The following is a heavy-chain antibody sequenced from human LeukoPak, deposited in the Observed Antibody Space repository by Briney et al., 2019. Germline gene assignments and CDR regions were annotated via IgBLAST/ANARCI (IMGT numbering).Heavy chain of an antibody. CDR3: ARSYDFSSGYYQYFFDY. CDR2: ISGSGDTT. V-gene: IGHV3-23*01. CDR1: GFTFSSYA. J-gene: IGHJ4*02. Sequence: GGSLRLSCAVSGFTFSSYAMTWVRQAPGKGLEWVSTISGSGDTTYYAGSVEGRFTISRDNSKNTLFLQMTSLRVEDTAVYYCARSYDFSSGYYQYFFDYWGQGTLVTVSS. D-gene: IGHD3-3*01.